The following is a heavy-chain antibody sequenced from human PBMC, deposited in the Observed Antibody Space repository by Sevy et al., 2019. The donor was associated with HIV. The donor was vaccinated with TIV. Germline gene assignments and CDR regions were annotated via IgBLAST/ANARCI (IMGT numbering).Heavy chain of an antibody. J-gene: IGHJ5*02. CDR3: ARDMEGWFDP. CDR1: GGSISSYY. CDR2: IYYSGST. D-gene: IGHD3-10*01. Sequence: SETLSLTCTVSGGSISSYYWSWIRQPPGKGLEWFGYIYYSGSTNYNPSLKSRVTISVDTSKNQFSLKLSSVTAADTAVYYCARDMEGWFDPWGQGTLVTVSS. V-gene: IGHV4-59*01.